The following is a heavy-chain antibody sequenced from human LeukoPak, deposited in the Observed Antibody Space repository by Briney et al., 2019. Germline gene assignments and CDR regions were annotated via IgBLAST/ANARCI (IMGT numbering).Heavy chain of an antibody. J-gene: IGHJ4*02. Sequence: GGSLRLSCAASGFTFSSYAMSWVRQAPGKGLEWVSYISSSSSTIYYADSVKGRFTISRDNAKNSLYLQMNSLRDEDTAVYFCARAVVTRKGYYFDYWGQGTLVTVSS. CDR3: ARAVVTRKGYYFDY. CDR1: GFTFSSYA. D-gene: IGHD4-23*01. CDR2: ISSSSSTI. V-gene: IGHV3-48*02.